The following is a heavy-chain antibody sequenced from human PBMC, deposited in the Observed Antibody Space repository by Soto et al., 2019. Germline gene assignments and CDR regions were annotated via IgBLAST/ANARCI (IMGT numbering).Heavy chain of an antibody. J-gene: IGHJ4*02. D-gene: IGHD3-9*01. V-gene: IGHV3-23*01. CDR3: AKDESYYDVLTGLPLDY. CDR1: GFTFSSYA. CDR2: ISGSGGST. Sequence: PGGSLRLSCAVSGFTFSSYAMSWVRQAPGQGLEWVSAISGSGGSTYYADSVKGRFTISRDNSKNTLYLQMNSLRAEDTAVYYCAKDESYYDVLTGLPLDYWGQGTLVTVSS.